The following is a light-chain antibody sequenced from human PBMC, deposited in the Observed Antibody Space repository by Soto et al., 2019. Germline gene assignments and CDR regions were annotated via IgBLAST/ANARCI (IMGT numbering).Light chain of an antibody. J-gene: IGKJ5*01. CDR2: GAS. CDR3: QQYGSSPT. V-gene: IGKV3-20*01. Sequence: EIVLTRSPGTLTLSPGERATLSCRASQSVSSSYLAWYQQKPGQAPRLLIYGASSRATGIPDRFSGSGSGTDFTLTISRLEPEDFAVYYCQQYGSSPTFGQGTRLEI. CDR1: QSVSSSY.